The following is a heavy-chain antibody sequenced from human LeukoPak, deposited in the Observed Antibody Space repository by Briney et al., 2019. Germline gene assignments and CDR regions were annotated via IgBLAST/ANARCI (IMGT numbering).Heavy chain of an antibody. Sequence: GQSLKISYKASASRFTNSWIGWVRPMPGKGQDCMGIIYPGDSDTRYSPSFQGQVTISADKSISTAYLQWSSLKASDTAMYYCARHKYGYKPQMNDAFDIWGQGTMVTVSS. J-gene: IGHJ3*02. D-gene: IGHD5-24*01. CDR2: IYPGDSDT. V-gene: IGHV5-51*01. CDR3: ARHKYGYKPQMNDAFDI. CDR1: ASRFTNSW.